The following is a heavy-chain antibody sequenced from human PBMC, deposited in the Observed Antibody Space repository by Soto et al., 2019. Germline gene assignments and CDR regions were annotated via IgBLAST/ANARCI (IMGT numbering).Heavy chain of an antibody. CDR3: ARHGERTIRSLNWFDP. D-gene: IGHD4-17*01. CDR2: IYYSGST. V-gene: IGHV4-59*08. Sequence: SETLSLTCAVYGVSFSDYSWNWIRQAPGKGLEWIGYIYYSGSTNYNPSLRSRVTISIDSSKNQFSLKLSSVTAADTAMYYCARHGERTIRSLNWFDPWGQGTLVTVSS. J-gene: IGHJ5*02. CDR1: GVSFSDYS.